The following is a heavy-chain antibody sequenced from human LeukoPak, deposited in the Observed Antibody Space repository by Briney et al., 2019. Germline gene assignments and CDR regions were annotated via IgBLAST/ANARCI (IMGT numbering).Heavy chain of an antibody. V-gene: IGHV3-21*01. Sequence: GGSLRLSCAASGFTFSSYSMNWVRQAPGKGLEWVSSISSSSSYIYYADSVKGRFTISRDNAKNSLYLQMNSLRAEDTAVYYCARGLSGTTAVRGSDYWGQGTLVTVSS. CDR3: ARGLSGTTAVRGSDY. J-gene: IGHJ4*02. CDR2: ISSSSSYI. D-gene: IGHD4-23*01. CDR1: GFTFSSYS.